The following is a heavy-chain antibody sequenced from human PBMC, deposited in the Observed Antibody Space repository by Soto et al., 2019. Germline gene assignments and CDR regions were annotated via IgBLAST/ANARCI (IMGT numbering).Heavy chain of an antibody. Sequence: EVQLLESGGDLVQSGGSLRLSCVASGFPFDNYAMSWVRQSPGKGLEWVGDVGGGGRGAHYADSVRGRFTISRDDSRSTVYLQMNRVRVEGTAIYFCAQDLVPVNGRFDPCGCWGQGTLVAVSS. CDR1: GFPFDNYA. D-gene: IGHD6-19*01. CDR2: VGGGGRGA. V-gene: IGHV3-23*01. CDR3: AQDLVPVNGRFDPCGC. J-gene: IGHJ4*02.